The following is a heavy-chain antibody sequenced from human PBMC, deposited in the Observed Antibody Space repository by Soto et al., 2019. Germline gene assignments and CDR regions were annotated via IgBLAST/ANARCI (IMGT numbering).Heavy chain of an antibody. V-gene: IGHV3-64*01. CDR1: GFTLSGYA. CDR3: ARRARPDFYYMDV. Sequence: EVQLAESGGGLAQPGGSLRLSCAASGFTLSGYAMDWVRQAPGKGLEYVSGIGSNGVGTYYANSVQGRFTISRDNSKNTLYLQMGSLRPEDMAVYYCARRARPDFYYMDVWGKGTTVTVSS. CDR2: IGSNGVGT. J-gene: IGHJ6*03. D-gene: IGHD6-6*01.